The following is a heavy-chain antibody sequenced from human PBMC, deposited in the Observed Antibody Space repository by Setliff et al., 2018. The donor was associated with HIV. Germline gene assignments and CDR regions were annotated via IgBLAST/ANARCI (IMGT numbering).Heavy chain of an antibody. CDR2: ISWNSGMV. Sequence: GGSLRLSCAGSGFIFGTYAMYWVRQAPGKGLEWVSGISWNSGMVAYADFVRGRFTISRDNGRKSLYLQMDSLTTEDTALYFCTKDGSLSGRYFYYMDVWGKGTTVTAP. J-gene: IGHJ6*03. CDR1: GFIFGTYA. CDR3: TKDGSLSGRYFYYMDV. V-gene: IGHV3-9*01.